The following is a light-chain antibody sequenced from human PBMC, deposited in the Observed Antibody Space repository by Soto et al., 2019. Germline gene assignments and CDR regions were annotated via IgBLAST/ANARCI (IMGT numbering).Light chain of an antibody. Sequence: EFVLRQSPATLSVTPGEGATLSCRAGESVSSSYLACYQQNPGQAPRLLIYGASSRATGIPDRFSGSGSGTDFTLTISRLEPEDFAVYYCQQYGSSPPRLTFGGGTKVDIK. CDR2: GAS. V-gene: IGKV3-20*01. J-gene: IGKJ4*01. CDR3: QQYGSSPPRLT. CDR1: ESVSSSY.